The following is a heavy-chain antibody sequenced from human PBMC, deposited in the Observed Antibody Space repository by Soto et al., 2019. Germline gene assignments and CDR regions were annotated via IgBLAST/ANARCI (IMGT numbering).Heavy chain of an antibody. CDR3: ARDKGLLWFGGRPKDYYYGMDV. J-gene: IGHJ6*02. CDR1: GGSISSGGYY. D-gene: IGHD3-10*01. V-gene: IGHV4-31*03. Sequence: QVQLQESGPGLVKPSQTLSLTCTVSGGSISSGGYYWSWIRQHPGKGLGWIGYIYYSGSTYYNPSLNSRVTISVDTSKNQFSLKLSSVTAADTAVYYCARDKGLLWFGGRPKDYYYGMDVWGQGTTVTVSS. CDR2: IYYSGST.